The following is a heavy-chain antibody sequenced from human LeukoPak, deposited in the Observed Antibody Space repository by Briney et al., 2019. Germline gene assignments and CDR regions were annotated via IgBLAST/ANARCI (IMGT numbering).Heavy chain of an antibody. CDR3: AGGRFALL. J-gene: IGHJ3*01. Sequence: ASVKVSCKASGYTFTTYDINWVRQAAGQGLEWMGWMNPNSGNTGYAQKFQGRVTMTRNTSINTAYIEVSSLRFEDTAIYYCAGGRFALLWGQGTMVTVSS. CDR2: MNPNSGNT. V-gene: IGHV1-8*01. CDR1: GYTFTTYD.